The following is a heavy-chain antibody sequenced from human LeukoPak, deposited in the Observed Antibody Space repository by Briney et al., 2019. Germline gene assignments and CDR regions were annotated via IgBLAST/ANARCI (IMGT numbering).Heavy chain of an antibody. CDR1: GFTFSSYP. CDR3: AKGDHYGSGSYFDY. J-gene: IGHJ4*02. Sequence: GGSLRLSWAAPGFTFSSYPMSWVRQAPGKGLEWASAISGRGGSTYYADSVKGRFTISRDNSKNTLYLQMNSLRAEDTAVYYCAKGDHYGSGSYFDYWGQGTLVTVSS. D-gene: IGHD3-10*01. V-gene: IGHV3-23*01. CDR2: ISGRGGST.